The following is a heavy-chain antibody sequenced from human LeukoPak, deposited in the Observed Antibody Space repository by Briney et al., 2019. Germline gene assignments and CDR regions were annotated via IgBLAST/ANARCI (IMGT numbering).Heavy chain of an antibody. D-gene: IGHD4-23*01. CDR1: GYTFTSYG. CDR3: ARDLGRRWLTPLDY. V-gene: IGHV1-69*13. Sequence: SVKVSCKTSGYTFTSYGISWVRQAPGQGLEWMGGIIPSFSTADYAQKFQGRVTISADESAKTVYMDLTDLRSEDTALYYCARDLGRRWLTPLDYWGQGTLVTASS. CDR2: IIPSFSTA. J-gene: IGHJ4*02.